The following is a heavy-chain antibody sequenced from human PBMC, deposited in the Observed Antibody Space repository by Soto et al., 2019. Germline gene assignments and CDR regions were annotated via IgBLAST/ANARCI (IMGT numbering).Heavy chain of an antibody. V-gene: IGHV4-30-2*02. D-gene: IGHD3-16*01. Sequence: SETLSLTCAVSGGSISSGGFSWSWIRQPPGKGLEWIGYIYHSGSTYYNPSLKSRVTISIDKSKNQFSLKLGSVTAAGTAVYYCARLRGRGRDWFDPWGQGTLVTVS. CDR1: GGSISSGGFS. CDR2: IYHSGST. CDR3: ARLRGRGRDWFDP. J-gene: IGHJ5*02.